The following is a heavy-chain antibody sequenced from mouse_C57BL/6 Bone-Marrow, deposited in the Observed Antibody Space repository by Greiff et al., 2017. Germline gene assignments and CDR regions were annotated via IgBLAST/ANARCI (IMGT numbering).Heavy chain of an antibody. Sequence: QVQLQQSGPELVKPGASVKISCKASGYAFSSSWMNWVKQRPGKGLEWIGRIYPGDGDTNYNGKFKGKATLSADKSSSTAYMQLSSLTSEDSAVYFWARGTTVVEGYWDFDVWGTGTTVTVSS. D-gene: IGHD1-1*01. CDR3: ARGTTVVEGYWDFDV. V-gene: IGHV1-82*01. CDR1: GYAFSSSW. J-gene: IGHJ1*03. CDR2: IYPGDGDT.